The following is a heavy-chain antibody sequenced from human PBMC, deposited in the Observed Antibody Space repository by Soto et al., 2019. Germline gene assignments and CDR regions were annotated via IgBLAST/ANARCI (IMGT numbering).Heavy chain of an antibody. V-gene: IGHV4-34*01. CDR1: GRSFSGYY. CDR2: ICYSGST. Sequence: SETLSLTCAVYGRSFSGYYWGWIRQPPGRGLEWIGNICYSGSTYYTPALKSRVTLSVDTSKNQFSLNLNSVTAADTAVYYCSRGGIPPSGYGIAYAMDVWGQGTTVTVSS. D-gene: IGHD2-21*01. J-gene: IGHJ6*02. CDR3: SRGGIPPSGYGIAYAMDV.